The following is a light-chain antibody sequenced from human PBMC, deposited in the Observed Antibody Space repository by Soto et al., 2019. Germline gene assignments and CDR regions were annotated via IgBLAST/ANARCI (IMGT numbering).Light chain of an antibody. CDR2: DVS. CDR3: SSYTSSNTLV. Sequence: QSALTQPASVSGSPGQSITVSCTGTSSDVGGYNYVCWYQQHPGKVPKLMIYDVSNRPSGVSDRFSGSKSGDTASLTISGLQAEDEADYYCSSYTSSNTLVFGGGTQLTVL. J-gene: IGLJ2*01. V-gene: IGLV2-14*01. CDR1: SSDVGGYNY.